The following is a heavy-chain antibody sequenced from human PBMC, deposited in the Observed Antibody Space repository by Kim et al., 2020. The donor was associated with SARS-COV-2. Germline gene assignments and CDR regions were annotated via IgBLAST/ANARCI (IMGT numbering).Heavy chain of an antibody. CDR2: IYYGGST. V-gene: IGHV4-39*07. CDR1: GGSISSSDYY. D-gene: IGHD5-12*01. J-gene: IGHJ3*02. CDR3: ARDSGYTGYEGDAFDI. Sequence: SETLSLTCTVSGGSISSSDYYWGWIRQPPGKGLEGIGSIYYGGSTYYNPSLKSRVTISVDTSKNQFSLRLSSVTAADTAVFYCARDSGYTGYEGDAFDIWGQGTMVTVSS.